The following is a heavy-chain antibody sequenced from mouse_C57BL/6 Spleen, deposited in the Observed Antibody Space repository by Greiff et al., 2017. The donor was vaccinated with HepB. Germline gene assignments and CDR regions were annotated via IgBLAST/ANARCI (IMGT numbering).Heavy chain of an antibody. CDR3: ARKDDGYHAWFAY. CDR2: IDPSDSYT. D-gene: IGHD2-3*01. Sequence: QVQLQQPGAELVMPGASVKLSCKASGYTFTSYWMHWVKQRPGQGLEWIGEIDPSDSYTNYNQKFKGKSTLTVDKSSSTAYMQLSSLTSEDSAVYYCARKDDGYHAWFAYWGQGTLVTVSA. J-gene: IGHJ3*01. V-gene: IGHV1-69*01. CDR1: GYTFTSYW.